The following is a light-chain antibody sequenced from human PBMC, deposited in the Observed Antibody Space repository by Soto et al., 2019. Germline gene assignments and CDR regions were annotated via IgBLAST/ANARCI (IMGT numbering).Light chain of an antibody. CDR1: QSRSNTY. Sequence: EIIMTQSPVTLSLSPGDRATLSCAASQSRSNTYISWYQQKPGQAPRLLIYGASTRATGIPARFSGSGSGTDFTLTIRSLQPEDFALYYCHKDFDLHLTFGGGTKVDIK. CDR3: HKDFDLHLT. CDR2: GAS. J-gene: IGKJ4*01. V-gene: IGKV3D-7*01.